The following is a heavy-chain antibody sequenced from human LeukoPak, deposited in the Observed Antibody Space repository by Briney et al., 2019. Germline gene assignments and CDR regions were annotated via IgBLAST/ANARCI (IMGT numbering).Heavy chain of an antibody. J-gene: IGHJ4*02. CDR2: IWYDGSNK. V-gene: IGHV3-33*01. Sequence: GGSLRLSCAASGFTFSSYGMHWVRQAPGKGLEWVAVIWYDGSNKYYADSVKGRFTISRDNSKNTLYLQMNSLRAEDTAVYYCARAMGTAMAGTDFDYWGQGTLVTVSS. D-gene: IGHD6-19*01. CDR3: ARAMGTAMAGTDFDY. CDR1: GFTFSSYG.